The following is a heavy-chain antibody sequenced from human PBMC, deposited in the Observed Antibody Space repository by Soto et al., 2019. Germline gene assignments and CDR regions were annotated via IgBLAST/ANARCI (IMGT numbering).Heavy chain of an antibody. CDR3: ARDRVPAAVFHGGAAFDI. Sequence: GGSLRLSCAASGFTFDDYGMSWVRQAPGKGLEWVSGINWNGGSTGYADSVKGRFTISRDNAKNSLYLQMNSLRAEDTALYYCARDRVPAAVFHGGAAFDIWGQGTMVTVSS. D-gene: IGHD6-13*01. J-gene: IGHJ3*02. V-gene: IGHV3-20*04. CDR2: INWNGGST. CDR1: GFTFDDYG.